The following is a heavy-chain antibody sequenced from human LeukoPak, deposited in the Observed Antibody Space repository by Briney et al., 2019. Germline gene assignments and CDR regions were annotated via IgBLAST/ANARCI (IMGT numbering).Heavy chain of an antibody. CDR3: ARRVAARRPVDY. CDR1: GGSFSGYF. D-gene: IGHD6-6*01. J-gene: IGHJ4*02. Sequence: SETLSLTCAVYGGSFSGYFWSWIRQPPGKGLEWIGEINHSGSTNYNPSLKSRVTISVDTSKNQFSLKLSSVTAADTAVYYCARRVAARRPVDYWGQGTLVTVSS. CDR2: INHSGST. V-gene: IGHV4-34*01.